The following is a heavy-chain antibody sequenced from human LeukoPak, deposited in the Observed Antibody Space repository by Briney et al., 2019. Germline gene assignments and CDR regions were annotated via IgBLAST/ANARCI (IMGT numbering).Heavy chain of an antibody. CDR2: IYSRGSI. Sequence: GSLRLSCAGSGFTVSSHYMSWVRQAPGKGLEWVSIIYSRGSIYYADSVKGRFTISRDTSNNSLYLQMNSLTADDTAVYYCVKDRGNHITDYWGQGTLVTVSS. CDR1: GFTVSSHY. CDR3: VKDRGNHITDY. D-gene: IGHD1-14*01. V-gene: IGHV3-66*01. J-gene: IGHJ4*02.